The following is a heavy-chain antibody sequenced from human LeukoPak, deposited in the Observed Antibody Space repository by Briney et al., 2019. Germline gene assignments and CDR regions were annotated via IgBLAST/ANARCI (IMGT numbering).Heavy chain of an antibody. CDR2: IDWDDDK. CDR1: GFPLSTRGMR. Sequence: SGPTLVNPPQTLTLTCTFSGFPLSTRGMRVSWIRQPPGKALEWLARIDWDDDKFYSTSLKTRLTISKDTSKNQVVLTMTNMDLVDTATYYCARAQADSGLYFDYWGQGTLVTVSS. J-gene: IGHJ4*02. V-gene: IGHV2-70*04. D-gene: IGHD3-10*01. CDR3: ARAQADSGLYFDY.